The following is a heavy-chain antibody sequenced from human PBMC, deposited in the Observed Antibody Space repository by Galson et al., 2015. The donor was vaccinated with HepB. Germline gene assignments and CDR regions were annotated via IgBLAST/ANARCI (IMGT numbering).Heavy chain of an antibody. Sequence: ETLSPTCAVSGGSISSNNWWGWVRQSPGKGLECIGETYHGGSTSYNPSLKSRVTISVDKSKNQFSLKLSSVTAADTAVYYCARFREGGGWLDYWGQGILVTVSS. CDR3: ARFREGGGWLDY. D-gene: IGHD6-19*01. CDR2: TYHGGST. CDR1: GGSISSNNW. V-gene: IGHV4-4*02. J-gene: IGHJ4*02.